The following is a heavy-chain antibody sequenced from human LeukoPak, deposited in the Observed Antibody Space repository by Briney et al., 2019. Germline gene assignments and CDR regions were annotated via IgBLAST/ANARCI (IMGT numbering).Heavy chain of an antibody. J-gene: IGHJ4*02. CDR2: ITPIFGTA. V-gene: IGHV1-69*01. CDR3: ATPPRGSSWFPFDY. Sequence: GGSLRLSCAASGGTFSSYAISWVRQAPGQGLEWMGGITPIFGTANYAQKFQGRVTITADESTSTAYMELSSLRSEDTAVYYCATPPRGSSWFPFDYWGQGTLVTVSS. D-gene: IGHD6-13*01. CDR1: GGTFSSYA.